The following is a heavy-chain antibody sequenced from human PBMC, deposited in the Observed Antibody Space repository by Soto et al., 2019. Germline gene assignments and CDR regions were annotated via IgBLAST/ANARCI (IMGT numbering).Heavy chain of an antibody. Sequence: QVQLVQSGAEVKKPGASVKVSCKASGYTFTSYGIIWVRQAPGQGLEWMGWISAYNGNTNYAQKLQGRDTMTTDTSTCTAYMELRSLRSDDTAVYYCARAGLSGYYGSDSGLYYFDYWGQGTLVTVSS. D-gene: IGHD3-10*01. CDR1: GYTFTSYG. J-gene: IGHJ4*02. V-gene: IGHV1-18*01. CDR2: ISAYNGNT. CDR3: ARAGLSGYYGSDSGLYYFDY.